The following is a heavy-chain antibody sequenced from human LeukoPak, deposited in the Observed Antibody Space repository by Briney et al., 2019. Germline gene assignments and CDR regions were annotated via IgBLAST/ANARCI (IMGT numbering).Heavy chain of an antibody. J-gene: IGHJ4*02. V-gene: IGHV3-30*03. CDR1: GFTFSSYG. Sequence: GRSLRLSCAASGFTFSSYGMHWVRQAPGKGLEWVAVISYDGSNKYYADSVKGRFTISRDNSKNTLYLQMNSLRAEDTAVYYCARDCSGGSCGFDYWGQGTLVTVSS. CDR2: ISYDGSNK. D-gene: IGHD2-15*01. CDR3: ARDCSGGSCGFDY.